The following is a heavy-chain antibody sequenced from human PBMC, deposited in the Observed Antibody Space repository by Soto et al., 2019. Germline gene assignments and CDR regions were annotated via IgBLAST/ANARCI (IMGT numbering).Heavy chain of an antibody. Sequence: GESLKISCVASGFTFSNYNMNWVRQAPGKGLEWVSHNSGTGVYIHYADAVKGRFTISRDNAKSSVYLQMNSLRAEDTAVYYCAREGALKPFSSWGQGALVTVSS. J-gene: IGHJ5*02. CDR3: AREGALKPFSS. CDR2: NSGTGVYI. CDR1: GFTFSNYN. V-gene: IGHV3-21*01.